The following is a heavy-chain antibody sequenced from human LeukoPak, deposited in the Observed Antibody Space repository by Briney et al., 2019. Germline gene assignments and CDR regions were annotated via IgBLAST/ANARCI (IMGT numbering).Heavy chain of an antibody. D-gene: IGHD6-19*01. V-gene: IGHV3-21*01. CDR3: ASAVAGTDYYYGMDV. CDR2: ISCSSSYI. CDR1: GFTFSSYS. J-gene: IGHJ6*02. Sequence: GSLRLSCAASGFTFSSYSMNWVRQAPGKGLEWVSSISCSSSYIYYADSVKGRFTISRDNAKNSLYLQMNSLRAEDTAVYYCASAVAGTDYYYGMDVWGQGTTVTVSS.